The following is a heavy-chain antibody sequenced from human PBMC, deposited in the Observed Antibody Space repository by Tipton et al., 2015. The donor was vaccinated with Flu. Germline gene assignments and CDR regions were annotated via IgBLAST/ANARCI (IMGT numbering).Heavy chain of an antibody. CDR2: IYTHVNT. V-gene: IGHV4-61*02. J-gene: IGHJ4*02. Sequence: TLSLTCTVSGDSISSGSYYWSWIRQPAGKGLEWIGRIYTHVNTNYNPSLKSRVTIAVDTSKNHFPLKLSSVTVADTAVYFCARAPIGTYGSGSYYNIWGQGTLVTVSS. CDR1: GDSISSGSYY. D-gene: IGHD3-10*01. CDR3: ARAPIGTYGSGSYYNI.